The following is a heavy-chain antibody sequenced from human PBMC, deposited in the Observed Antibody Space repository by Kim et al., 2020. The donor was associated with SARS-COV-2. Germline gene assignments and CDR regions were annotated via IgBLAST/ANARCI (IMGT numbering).Heavy chain of an antibody. J-gene: IGHJ6*02. CDR3: ARSVAIMPPGMDV. Sequence: ASVKVSCKASGYTFTTYAMHWVRQAPGQRLEWMGWINPNTGTPKYAEKFQGRVTITRDTSARTAYMELSSLRTDDTAVYYCARSVAIMPPGMDVWGQGTTVTVSS. V-gene: IGHV1-3*01. CDR2: INPNTGTP. CDR1: GYTFTTYA. D-gene: IGHD2-21*01.